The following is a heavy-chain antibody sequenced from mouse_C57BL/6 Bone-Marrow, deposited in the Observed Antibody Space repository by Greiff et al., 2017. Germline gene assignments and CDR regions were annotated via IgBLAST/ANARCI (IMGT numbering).Heavy chain of an antibody. CDR1: GYTFTSYW. Sequence: VQLQQPGAELVKPGASVKLSCKASGYTFTSYWMHWVKQRPGQGLEWIGMIHPNSGSTNYNEKFKSKATLTVDNSSSTAYMQLSSLTSEDSAVYYCAREDGYYIYYYAMDYWGQGTSVTVSS. D-gene: IGHD2-3*01. V-gene: IGHV1-64*01. J-gene: IGHJ4*01. CDR2: IHPNSGST. CDR3: AREDGYYIYYYAMDY.